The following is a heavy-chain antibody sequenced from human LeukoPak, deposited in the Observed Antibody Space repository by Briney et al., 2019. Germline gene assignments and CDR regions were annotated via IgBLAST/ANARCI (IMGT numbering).Heavy chain of an antibody. CDR2: ISTDNGNT. D-gene: IGHD3-10*01. CDR1: GYTFTSYA. V-gene: IGHV1-18*01. J-gene: IGHJ4*02. CDR3: ARGTNQLTYNDY. Sequence: ASVKVSCKASGYTFTSYAMNWVRQAPGQGLEWLGWISTDNGNTKYAQKVQGRVTMTTDTSTNTAYMELRSLRSDDTAVYYCARGTNQLTYNDYWGQGTLVTVSS.